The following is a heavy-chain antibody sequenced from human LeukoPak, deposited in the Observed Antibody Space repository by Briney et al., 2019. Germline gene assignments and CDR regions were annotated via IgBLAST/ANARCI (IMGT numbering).Heavy chain of an antibody. CDR2: ISSSSSYT. CDR1: GFTFSDYY. CDR3: ARTVYRGYSYGPIDY. J-gene: IGHJ4*02. D-gene: IGHD5-18*01. V-gene: IGHV3-11*06. Sequence: PGGSLRLSCAASGFTFSDYYMSWIRQAPGKGLEWVSYISSSSSYTNYADSVKGRFTTSRDNAKNSLYLQMNSLRAEDTAVYYCARTVYRGYSYGPIDYWGQGTLVTVSS.